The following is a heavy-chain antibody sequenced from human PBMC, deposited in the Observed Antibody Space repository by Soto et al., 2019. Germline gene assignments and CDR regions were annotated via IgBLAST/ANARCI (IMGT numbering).Heavy chain of an antibody. Sequence: SETLSLTCTVSGGSISSYYWSWIRQPPGKGLEWIGYIYYSGSTNYNPSLKSRVTISVDTSKNQFSLKLSSVTAADTAVYYCARERTTSWISSYYMDVWGKGTTVTVSS. CDR3: ARERTTSWISSYYMDV. J-gene: IGHJ6*03. V-gene: IGHV4-59*01. CDR2: IYYSGST. CDR1: GGSISSYY. D-gene: IGHD1-7*01.